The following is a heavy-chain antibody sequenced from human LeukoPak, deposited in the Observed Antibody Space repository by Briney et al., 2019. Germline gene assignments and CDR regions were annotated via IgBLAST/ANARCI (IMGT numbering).Heavy chain of an antibody. V-gene: IGHV1-2*02. Sequence: ASVKVSCKASGYTFTGYYMHWVRQAPGQGLERMGWINPNSGGTNYAQKFQGRVTMTRDTSISTAYMELSRLRSDDTAVYYCARDSDDSSGYYYNYWGQGTLVTVSS. CDR3: ARDSDDSSGYYYNY. CDR2: INPNSGGT. D-gene: IGHD3-22*01. J-gene: IGHJ4*02. CDR1: GYTFTGYY.